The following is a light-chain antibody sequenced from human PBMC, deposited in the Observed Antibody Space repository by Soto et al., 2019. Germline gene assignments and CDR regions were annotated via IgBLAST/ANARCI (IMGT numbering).Light chain of an antibody. CDR2: DAS. Sequence: DIQMTQSPSSLSASVGDRVTITCQASQDISNYLNWYQQKPGKAPKLLIYDASNLETGVPSRFSGSGSGTDFTFTISSLQPEDIATYYCQQYDNLPTWTFVQGTKVEIK. V-gene: IGKV1-33*01. J-gene: IGKJ1*01. CDR3: QQYDNLPTWT. CDR1: QDISNY.